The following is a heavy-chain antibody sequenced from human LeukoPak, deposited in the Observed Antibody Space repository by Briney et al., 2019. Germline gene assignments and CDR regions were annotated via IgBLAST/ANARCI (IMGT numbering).Heavy chain of an antibody. V-gene: IGHV4-34*01. CDR3: ARGGIATPGVGGYFDY. CDR1: GGSFRGYY. D-gene: IGHD6-13*01. Sequence: SETLSLTCAVYGGSFRGYYWSWIRQPPGKGLEWIGEISHSGSTNHNPSLKSRVTISEDTSKSQFFLKLSAVTAADTALYYCARGGIATPGVGGYFDYWGQGIFVTVS. J-gene: IGHJ4*02. CDR2: ISHSGST.